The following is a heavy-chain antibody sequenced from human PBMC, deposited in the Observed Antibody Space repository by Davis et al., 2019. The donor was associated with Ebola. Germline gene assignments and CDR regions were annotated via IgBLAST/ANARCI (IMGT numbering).Heavy chain of an antibody. CDR1: GFTFSSYW. CDR3: AGPWLAYFDY. D-gene: IGHD6-19*01. Sequence: HTGGSLRLSCVASGFTFSSYWMHWVRQAPGKGPVWVSRINPDGGRTGYADSVKGRFTISRDNAKNSLYLQMNSLRAEDTAVYYCAGPWLAYFDYWGQGTLVTVSS. CDR2: INPDGGRT. J-gene: IGHJ4*02. V-gene: IGHV3-74*01.